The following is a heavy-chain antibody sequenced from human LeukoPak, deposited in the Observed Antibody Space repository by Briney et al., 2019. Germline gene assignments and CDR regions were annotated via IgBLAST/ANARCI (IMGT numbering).Heavy chain of an antibody. Sequence: GGSLRLSCAASGFTFSSYSMNWVRQAPGKGLEWVSYISSSGSTIYYADSVKGRFTISRDNAKNSLYLQMNSLRAEDTAVYYCASLGDTAMDYFDYWGQGTLVTVSS. V-gene: IGHV3-48*04. CDR1: GFTFSSYS. D-gene: IGHD5-18*01. CDR2: ISSSGSTI. J-gene: IGHJ4*02. CDR3: ASLGDTAMDYFDY.